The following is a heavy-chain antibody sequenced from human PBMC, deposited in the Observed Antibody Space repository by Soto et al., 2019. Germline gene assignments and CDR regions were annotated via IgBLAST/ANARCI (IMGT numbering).Heavy chain of an antibody. V-gene: IGHV4-4*02. CDR1: GGSITNTKW. CDR2: ISRREGS. J-gene: IGHJ6*02. Sequence: QVQLQESGPGLVKPSGTLSLSCAVSGGSITNTKWWTWVRQAPGTVLVWIGEISRREGSTYSPSLKRRVALSLSTANNQAAVRLSSVAAVDTAVYYCATQTVSYAWDVWCQGTTVTVS. CDR3: ATQTVSYAWDV. D-gene: IGHD4-17*01.